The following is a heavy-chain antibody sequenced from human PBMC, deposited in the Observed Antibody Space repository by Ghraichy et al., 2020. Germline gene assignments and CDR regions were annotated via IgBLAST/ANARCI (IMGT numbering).Heavy chain of an antibody. D-gene: IGHD2-21*01. CDR1: GFDVSINR. CDR2: IYSGGTT. V-gene: IGHV3-53*01. CDR3: ARDLWAFDI. Sequence: LSLTCVGSGFDVSINRMSWVRQAPGKGLEWVSAIYSGGTTDYADSVKGRFTFPRDNSKNTVYLQMNSLRVDDTAVYYCARDLWAFDIWGQGTLVTVSS. J-gene: IGHJ3*02.